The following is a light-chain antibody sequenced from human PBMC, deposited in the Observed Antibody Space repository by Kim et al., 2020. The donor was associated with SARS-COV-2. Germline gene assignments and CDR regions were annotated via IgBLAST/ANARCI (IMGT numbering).Light chain of an antibody. V-gene: IGKV1-39*01. CDR2: VVS. J-gene: IGKJ2*01. CDR3: QQSYSTPYT. Sequence: SASVGDKVTITCRASQSITTYLNWYQQKPGKAPKLLMYVVSSLQSGVPSRFSGSGFGTDFTLTISSLQPEDSAIYYCQQSYSTPYTFGQGTKLEI. CDR1: QSITTY.